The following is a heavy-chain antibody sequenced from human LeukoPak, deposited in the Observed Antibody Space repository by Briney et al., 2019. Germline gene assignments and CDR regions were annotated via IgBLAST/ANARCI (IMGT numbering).Heavy chain of an antibody. CDR2: ISSSSSYI. J-gene: IGHJ4*02. CDR1: GFTFSSYS. CDR3: ARRYGDYRPYFDY. D-gene: IGHD4-17*01. Sequence: AGGSLRLSCAASGFTFSSYSMNWVRQAPGKGLEWVSSISSSSSYIYYADSVKGRFTISRDNAKNSLYLQMNSLRAEDTAVYYCARRYGDYRPYFDYWGQGTLVTVSS. V-gene: IGHV3-21*01.